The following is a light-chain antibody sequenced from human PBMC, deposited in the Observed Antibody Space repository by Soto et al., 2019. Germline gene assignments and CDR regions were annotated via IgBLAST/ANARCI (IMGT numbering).Light chain of an antibody. J-gene: IGKJ5*01. Sequence: EIVMTQSPPTVSVSQGERASLSCRASQSVSSNLAWYQQKPGQAPRLLIYGASTRATGIPARFSGSGSGTEFTLTITNLEPEDFAIYYCQQRSNWPPITFGQGTRLEI. CDR2: GAS. V-gene: IGKV3-15*01. CDR1: QSVSSN. CDR3: QQRSNWPPIT.